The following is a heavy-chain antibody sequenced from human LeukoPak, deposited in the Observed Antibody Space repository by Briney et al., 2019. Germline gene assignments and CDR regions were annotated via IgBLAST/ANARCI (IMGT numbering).Heavy chain of an antibody. CDR3: ARSPRRATYYYYMDV. CDR1: GYTFTGYY. J-gene: IGHJ6*03. Sequence: ASVKVSCKASGYTFTGYYMHWVRQAPGQGLEWMGWINPNSGGTNYAQKFQGRVTMTRDTSISTVYMELSRLRSDDTAVYYCARSPRRATYYYYMDVWGKGTTVTVSS. V-gene: IGHV1-2*02. CDR2: INPNSGGT.